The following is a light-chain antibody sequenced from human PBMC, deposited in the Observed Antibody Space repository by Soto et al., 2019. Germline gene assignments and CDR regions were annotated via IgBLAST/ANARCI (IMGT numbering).Light chain of an antibody. V-gene: IGLV2-14*01. CDR1: SSDVGGYHY. J-gene: IGLJ1*01. CDR3: SSYTSSSFYV. Sequence: QSALTQPASVSGSHGQSITISCTGTSSDVGGYHYVSWYQQHPGKAPKLMIYDVSNRPSGVSNRFSGSKSGNTASLTISGLQAEDEADYYCSSYTSSSFYVFGSGSKLTVL. CDR2: DVS.